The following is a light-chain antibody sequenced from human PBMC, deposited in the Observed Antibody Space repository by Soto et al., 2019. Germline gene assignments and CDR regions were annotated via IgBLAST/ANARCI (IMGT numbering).Light chain of an antibody. J-gene: IGKJ1*01. Sequence: DIQMTQSPSTLSASVGDRVTITSRASQVVGSWLAWYQQRPGKAPKLLIYKASILQSGVPSRFSGSGGGTEFTLTIGSLQPEDIATYYCQQYHSFSRTFGQGTKV. CDR3: QQYHSFSRT. CDR1: QVVGSW. CDR2: KAS. V-gene: IGKV1-5*03.